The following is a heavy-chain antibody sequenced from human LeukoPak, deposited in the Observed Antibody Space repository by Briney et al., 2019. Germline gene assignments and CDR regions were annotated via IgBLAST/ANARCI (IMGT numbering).Heavy chain of an antibody. Sequence: SETLSLTCTVSGGSISSGDYYWSWIRQPPGKGLEWIGYIYYSGSTYYNPSLKSRVTISVDTSKNQFSLKLSSVTAADTAVYYCARGHYCSSTSCYPPHFEYWGQGTLVTVSS. J-gene: IGHJ4*02. V-gene: IGHV4-30-4*02. CDR2: IYYSGST. CDR1: GGSISSGDYY. CDR3: ARGHYCSSTSCYPPHFEY. D-gene: IGHD2-2*01.